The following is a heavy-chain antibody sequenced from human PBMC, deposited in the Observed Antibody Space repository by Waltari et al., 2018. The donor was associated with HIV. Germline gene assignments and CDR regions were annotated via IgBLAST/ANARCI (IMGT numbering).Heavy chain of an antibody. CDR1: GETCTNFG. Sequence: QVQLVQSGSEVKKPGSSVRVSGKTSGETCTNFGISWVRQAPGQGLEWMGGIIPVFGTPTFGRKFQGRLSIIADESASTAYMELSSLKSDDTAIYFCARFKFVGRRVDHFFDYWGQGSLVTVSS. CDR3: ARFKFVGRRVDHFFDY. CDR2: IIPVFGTP. V-gene: IGHV1-69*12. J-gene: IGHJ4*02. D-gene: IGHD3-10*01.